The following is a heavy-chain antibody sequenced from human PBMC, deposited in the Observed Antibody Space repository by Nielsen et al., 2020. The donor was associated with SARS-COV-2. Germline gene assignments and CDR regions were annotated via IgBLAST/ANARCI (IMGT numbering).Heavy chain of an antibody. D-gene: IGHD6-6*01. J-gene: IGHJ4*02. CDR2: ISGSGGST. CDR3: AKFAARDY. V-gene: IGHV3-23*01. Sequence: GESLKISCAASGFTFSDYYMSWIRQAPGKGLEWVSAISGSGGSTYYADSVKGRFTISRDNSKNTLYLQMNSLRAEDTAVYYCAKFAARDYWGQGTLVTVSS. CDR1: GFTFSDYY.